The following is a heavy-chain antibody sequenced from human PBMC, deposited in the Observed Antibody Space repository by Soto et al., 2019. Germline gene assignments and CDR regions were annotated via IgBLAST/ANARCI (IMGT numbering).Heavy chain of an antibody. CDR1: GDTFIVYA. V-gene: IGHV1-69*13. CDR3: ARSLGACLPHNGFDT. Sequence: SVKVSCKASGDTFIVYAISCIRQAPGQGLEWMGWMIPRFGTANYAQKFAGSVTITADECASRVYMVLTSLRSEESDVHYCARSLGACLPHNGFDTWGQGTLVTVSS. CDR2: MIPRFGTA. J-gene: IGHJ5*02.